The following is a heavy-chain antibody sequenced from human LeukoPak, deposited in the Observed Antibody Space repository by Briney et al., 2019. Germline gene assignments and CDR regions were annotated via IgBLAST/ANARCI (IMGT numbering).Heavy chain of an antibody. V-gene: IGHV1-3*01. J-gene: IGHJ6*03. CDR1: GYIFTDYA. Sequence: ASVKVSCKASGYIFTDYAIHWLRQAPGQRPEWMGWMNAGNGNTKYSQKFQGRITFIRDTSAATAYMELSSLRHDDLAVFYCARGRGTSGTNRDFYYYYYMDVWGKGTTVTVSS. CDR2: MNAGNGNT. D-gene: IGHD2-2*01. CDR3: ARGRGTSGTNRDFYYYYYMDV.